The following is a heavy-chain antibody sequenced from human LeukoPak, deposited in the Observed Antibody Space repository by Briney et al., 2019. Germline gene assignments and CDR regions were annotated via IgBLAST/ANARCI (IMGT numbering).Heavy chain of an antibody. Sequence: GESLKISCKGSGYSFTSYWIGWVRQMTGKGLEWMGIIYPGDSDTRYSPSFQGQVTISADKSISTAYLQWSSLKASDTAMYYCARLGVGGGYCSSTSCKGSYNWFDPWGQGTLVTVSS. CDR2: IYPGDSDT. CDR1: GYSFTSYW. V-gene: IGHV5-51*01. CDR3: ARLGVGGGYCSSTSCKGSYNWFDP. J-gene: IGHJ5*02. D-gene: IGHD2-2*01.